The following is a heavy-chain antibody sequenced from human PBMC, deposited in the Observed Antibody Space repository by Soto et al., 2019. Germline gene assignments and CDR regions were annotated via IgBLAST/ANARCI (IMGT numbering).Heavy chain of an antibody. J-gene: IGHJ6*03. CDR1: GDSFNDYY. CDR3: ARESGGATAPLDYYYFYMDV. V-gene: IGHV1-2*04. Sequence: QVPLVQSGAEVRKPGASVTFSCRSSGDSFNDYYIHWVRQAPGQGFEWMGWINPNGGVTKYAQKFQGWVSMTRDTSIRTVYMQLSRLRSDDTAVYYCARESGGATAPLDYYYFYMDVWGTGTTVTVSS. D-gene: IGHD5-12*01. CDR2: INPNGGVT.